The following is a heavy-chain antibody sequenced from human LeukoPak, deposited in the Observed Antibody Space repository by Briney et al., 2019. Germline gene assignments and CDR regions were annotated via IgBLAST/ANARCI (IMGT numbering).Heavy chain of an antibody. V-gene: IGHV1-8*01. CDR2: MNPNSDNT. J-gene: IGHJ4*02. Sequence: GASVKVSCKASGYTFTSYDINWVRQATGQGLEWMGWMNPNSDNTGYAQKFQGRVTMTRNTSISTAYMELSSLRSEDTAVYYCARGISLSSSWYVPPFDYWGQGTLVTVSS. CDR1: GYTFTSYD. D-gene: IGHD6-13*01. CDR3: ARGISLSSSWYVPPFDY.